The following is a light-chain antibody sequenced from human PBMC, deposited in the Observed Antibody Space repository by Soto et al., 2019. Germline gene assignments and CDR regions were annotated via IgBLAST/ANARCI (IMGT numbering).Light chain of an antibody. V-gene: IGLV2-14*03. CDR2: DVS. CDR3: TSYTSSNTLL. Sequence: QSVLTQPASVSGSPGQSITISCTGTSSDVGGYKYVSWYQQHPGKAPRLMIYDVSSRPSGVSNRFSGSKSGNTASLTISGLQAEDEADYFCTSYTSSNTLLFGGGTKLTVL. CDR1: SSDVGGYKY. J-gene: IGLJ2*01.